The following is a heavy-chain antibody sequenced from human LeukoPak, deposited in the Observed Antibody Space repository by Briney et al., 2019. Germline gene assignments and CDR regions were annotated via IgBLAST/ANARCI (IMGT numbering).Heavy chain of an antibody. D-gene: IGHD1-1*01. V-gene: IGHV6-1*03. CDR1: GDSVSSNSAA. CDR2: TYYRSNWIN. J-gene: IGHJ4*02. CDR3: ARTPATGSIDY. Sequence: SQTLSLTCAISGDSVSSNSAAWNWTSPSPSRGLEWLGCTYYRSNWINSHTVSVKGSITINPDTSKNQFSLHLNSVTPEHTAVYYCARTPATGSIDYWGQGTLVTVSS.